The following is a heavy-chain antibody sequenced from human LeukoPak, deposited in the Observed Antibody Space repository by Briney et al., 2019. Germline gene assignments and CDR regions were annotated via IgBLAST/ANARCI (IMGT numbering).Heavy chain of an antibody. CDR1: GFTFSDYN. J-gene: IGHJ4*02. CDR2: ITSSSRYI. Sequence: GGSLRLSCAASGFTFSDYNINSVRQAPGKGLEWVSSITSSSRYIYYADSVKGRFTISRDNANNSLFLQMNSLRVEDTAVYYCARGDGGWFDYWGQGTLVTVSS. V-gene: IGHV3-21*01. D-gene: IGHD6-19*01. CDR3: ARGDGGWFDY.